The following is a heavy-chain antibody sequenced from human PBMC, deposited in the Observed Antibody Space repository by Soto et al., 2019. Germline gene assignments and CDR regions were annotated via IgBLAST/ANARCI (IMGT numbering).Heavy chain of an antibody. D-gene: IGHD3-10*01. CDR1: GGSISSGDYY. CDR2: IYYSGST. Sequence: PSETLSLTCTVSGGSISSGDYYWSWIRQPPGKGLEWIGYIYYSGSTYYNPSLKSRVTMSVDTSKNQFSLKLSSVTAADTAVYYCARTPFPFGDPIAFYFDYWGQGTLVTVSS. CDR3: ARTPFPFGDPIAFYFDY. J-gene: IGHJ4*02. V-gene: IGHV4-30-4*01.